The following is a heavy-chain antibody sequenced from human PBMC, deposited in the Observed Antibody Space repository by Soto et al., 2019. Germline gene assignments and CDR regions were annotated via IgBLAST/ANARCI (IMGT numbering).Heavy chain of an antibody. D-gene: IGHD6-19*01. V-gene: IGHV4-34*02. CDR2: INHSGST. Sequence: QVQLQQWGAGLLKPSETLSLTCAIYGGSFSGYYWSWIRQPPGKGLEWIGEINHSGSTNYNPSLKRRVAMSVDTSKNQCSLKLSSVTAADMAVYYCAAAVARGWFDPWGQGTLVTVSS. CDR1: GGSFSGYY. J-gene: IGHJ5*02. CDR3: AAAVARGWFDP.